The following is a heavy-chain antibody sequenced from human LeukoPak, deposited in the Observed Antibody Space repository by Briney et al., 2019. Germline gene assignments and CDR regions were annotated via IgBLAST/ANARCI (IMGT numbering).Heavy chain of an antibody. V-gene: IGHV3-7*01. D-gene: IGHD4/OR15-4a*01. Sequence: GGSLRLSCAASGFTFSRYWMAWVRQAPGKGLEWVANIRGDAGDKGYADSVRDRFTISRDNGKKSLYLQMNSLTAEDTAVYYCARDVHGAPDFWGQGTLVVVSS. CDR2: IRGDAGDK. CDR1: GFTFSRYW. CDR3: ARDVHGAPDF. J-gene: IGHJ4*02.